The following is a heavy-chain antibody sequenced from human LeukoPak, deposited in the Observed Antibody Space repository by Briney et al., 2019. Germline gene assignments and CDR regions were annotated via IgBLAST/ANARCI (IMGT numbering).Heavy chain of an antibody. CDR2: FNPRTGST. V-gene: IGHV1-46*01. Sequence: WASVKVPRKASGYTFTNFYMHWVRQAPGQGLEWMGIFNPRTGSTSYTQKFQGRVTMTRDMSTSTVYMELSSLRSEDTAVYFCATGGYSSSWSPDYDYWGQGTLVTVSS. CDR3: ATGGYSSSWSPDYDY. CDR1: GYTFTNFY. J-gene: IGHJ4*02. D-gene: IGHD6-13*01.